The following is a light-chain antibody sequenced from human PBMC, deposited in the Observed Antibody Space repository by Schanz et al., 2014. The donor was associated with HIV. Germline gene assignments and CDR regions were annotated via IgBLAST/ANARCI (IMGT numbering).Light chain of an antibody. CDR1: SSDVGDYNY. Sequence: QSALTQPRSVSGSPGQSVTISCTGTSSDVGDYNYVSWYQQHPGKAPKLMIYDVSNRPSGVSNRFSGSKSGNTASLTISGLQAEDEADYYCSSYTSSSTVVFGGGTQLTVL. CDR2: DVS. J-gene: IGLJ2*01. CDR3: SSYTSSSTVV. V-gene: IGLV2-14*03.